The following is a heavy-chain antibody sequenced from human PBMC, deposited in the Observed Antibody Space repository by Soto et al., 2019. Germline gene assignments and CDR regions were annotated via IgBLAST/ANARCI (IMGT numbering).Heavy chain of an antibody. CDR2: ISYDGSNK. CDR1: GFTFSSYA. V-gene: IGHV3-30-3*01. J-gene: IGHJ6*02. Sequence: GGSLRLSCAASGFTFSSYAMHWVRQAPGKGLEWVAVISYDGSNKYYADSVKGRFTISRDNSKNTLYLQMNSLRAEDTAVYYCARDLVMCCFCWLYYHYYVMYVWGQGTTVTVSS. D-gene: IGHD3-9*01. CDR3: ARDLVMCCFCWLYYHYYVMYV.